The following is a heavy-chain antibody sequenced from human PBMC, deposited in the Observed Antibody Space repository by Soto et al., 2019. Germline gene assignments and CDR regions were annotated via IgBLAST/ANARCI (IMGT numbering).Heavy chain of an antibody. V-gene: IGHV3-15*01. CDR3: TTYDFWSGYPYYYYYGMDV. CDR1: GFTFSNAW. CDR2: IKSKTDGGTT. D-gene: IGHD3-3*01. Sequence: GGSLRLSCAASGFTFSNAWMSWVRQAPGKGLEWVGRIKSKTDGGTTDYAAPVKGRFTISRNDSKNTLYLQMNSLKTEDTAVYYCTTYDFWSGYPYYYYYGMDVWGQGTTVTVSS. J-gene: IGHJ6*02.